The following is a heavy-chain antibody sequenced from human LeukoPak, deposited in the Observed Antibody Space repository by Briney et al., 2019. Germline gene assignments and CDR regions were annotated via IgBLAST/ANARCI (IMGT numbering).Heavy chain of an antibody. CDR1: GGSISSYY. Sequence: SETLSLTCTVSGGSISSYYWGWIRQPPGKGLEWIGFIYYSGSTNYNPSLKSRVTISVDTSKNQFSLKLSPVTAADTAVYYCARGIIMVRGVKPSFDYWGQGTLVTVSS. CDR3: ARGIIMVRGVKPSFDY. CDR2: IYYSGST. J-gene: IGHJ4*02. V-gene: IGHV4-59*01. D-gene: IGHD3-10*01.